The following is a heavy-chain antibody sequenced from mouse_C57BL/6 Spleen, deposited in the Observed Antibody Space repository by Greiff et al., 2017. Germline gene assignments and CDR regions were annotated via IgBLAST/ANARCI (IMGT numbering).Heavy chain of an antibody. Sequence: EVQLQQSGPELVKPGASVKMSCKASGYTFTDYNMHWVKQSHGKSLEWIGYINPNNGGTSYNQKFKGKATLTVNKSSSTAYMELRSLTSEDSAVYYCARSHDYDEDAMDYWGQGTSVTVSS. CDR2: INPNNGGT. V-gene: IGHV1-22*01. CDR3: ARSHDYDEDAMDY. CDR1: GYTFTDYN. D-gene: IGHD2-4*01. J-gene: IGHJ4*01.